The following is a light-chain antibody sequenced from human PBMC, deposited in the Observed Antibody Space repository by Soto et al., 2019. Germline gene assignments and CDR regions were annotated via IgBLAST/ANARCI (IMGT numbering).Light chain of an antibody. CDR1: QSISSSY. J-gene: IGKJ2*01. Sequence: EIVLMQSPGTLSLSPGERATLSCRASQSISSSYLAWHQQKPGQDPRVLIYGASSRATGIPDRFSGSGSGTDFTLTISRLEPEDFAVYFCQQYGNPPPNAFGQGTKVEI. CDR3: QQYGNPPPNA. CDR2: GAS. V-gene: IGKV3-20*01.